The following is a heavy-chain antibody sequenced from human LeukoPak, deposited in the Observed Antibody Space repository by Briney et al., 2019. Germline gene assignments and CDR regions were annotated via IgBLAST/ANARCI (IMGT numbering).Heavy chain of an antibody. D-gene: IGHD4-17*01. J-gene: IGHJ4*02. CDR1: GTSFSSYY. V-gene: IGHV4-34*01. Sequence: PSETLSLTCALSGTSFSSYYWSWIRDPPGKGLEWIGEFNHSGYPNDIPTDKSRVTISVDTSKNQFSLRLRSVTAADTGVYFCARMTTGHDFWGQGTLVTVSS. CDR2: FNHSGYP. CDR3: ARMTTGHDF.